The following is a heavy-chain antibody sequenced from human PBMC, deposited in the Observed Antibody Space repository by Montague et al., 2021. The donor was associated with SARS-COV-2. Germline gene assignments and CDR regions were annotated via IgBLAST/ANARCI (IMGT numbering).Heavy chain of an antibody. CDR1: GGSISSSSYY. J-gene: IGHJ4*02. D-gene: IGHD3-3*01. Sequence: SETLSLTCTVSGGSISSSSYYWGWIRQPPGKGLEWIGSIYYSGSTYYNPSLKSRVTISVDTSKNQFSLKLSSVTAADTAVYYCARQASRGITIFGVVTASYYFDHWGQGTLVTVSS. V-gene: IGHV4-39*01. CDR2: IYYSGST. CDR3: ARQASRGITIFGVVTASYYFDH.